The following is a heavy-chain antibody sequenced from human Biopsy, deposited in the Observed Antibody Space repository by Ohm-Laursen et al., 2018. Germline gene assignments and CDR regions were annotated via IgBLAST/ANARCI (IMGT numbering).Heavy chain of an antibody. V-gene: IGHV4-59*01. CDR3: ARDRGYYSDRTVPGYFDL. J-gene: IGHJ2*01. D-gene: IGHD3-22*01. CDR2: VYYTGST. Sequence: GTLSLTGTVSGVSMSSYYWSRIRQPPGQGLQWIVYVYYTGSTDYNPSLQSRVTISDATSKNHFSLRLRSVTPADTAIYYCARDRGYYSDRTVPGYFDLWGRGTLVTVSS. CDR1: GVSMSSYY.